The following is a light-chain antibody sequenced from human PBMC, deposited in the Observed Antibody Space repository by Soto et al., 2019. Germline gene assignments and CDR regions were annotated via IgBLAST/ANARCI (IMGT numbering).Light chain of an antibody. Sequence: AIHMTQSPSSLSASVGDRGIITCRASQAIRTELGWYQQRPGKAPKLLIYGTSNLQSGVPSRFSGSGSGTAFPLTINGLQPEDFATYYCLQDYSYPRTFGQGTKVDIK. CDR3: LQDYSYPRT. J-gene: IGKJ1*01. CDR2: GTS. CDR1: QAIRTE. V-gene: IGKV1-6*01.